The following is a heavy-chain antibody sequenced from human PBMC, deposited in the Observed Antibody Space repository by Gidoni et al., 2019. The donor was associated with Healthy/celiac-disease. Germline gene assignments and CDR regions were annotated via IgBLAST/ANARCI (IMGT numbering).Heavy chain of an antibody. D-gene: IGHD2-15*01. CDR2: ISAYNGNT. V-gene: IGHV1-18*01. Sequence: QVQLVQSGAEVKKPGASVKVSCKAAGYTFTSSGISWVRQAPGQGLEWMGWISAYNGNTNDAQKLQGRVTMTTDTSTSTAYMELRSLRSDDTAVYYCARDRWNYCSGGSCYRLFADYWGQGTLVTVSS. CDR1: GYTFTSSG. J-gene: IGHJ4*02. CDR3: ARDRWNYCSGGSCYRLFADY.